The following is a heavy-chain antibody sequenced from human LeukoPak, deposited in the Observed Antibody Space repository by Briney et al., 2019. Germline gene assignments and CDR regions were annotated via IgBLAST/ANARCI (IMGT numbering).Heavy chain of an antibody. CDR2: INHSGST. D-gene: IGHD3-10*01. J-gene: IGHJ6*03. CDR1: GDSFSGYY. Sequence: SETLSLTCAVYGDSFSGYYWSWIRQPPGKGREWIGEINHSGSTNYNPSLKSRVTISVDTSKNQFSLKLSSVTAADTAVYYCARRNTMVRGIAAPMDVWDKGTTVTISS. CDR3: ARRNTMVRGIAAPMDV. V-gene: IGHV4-34*01.